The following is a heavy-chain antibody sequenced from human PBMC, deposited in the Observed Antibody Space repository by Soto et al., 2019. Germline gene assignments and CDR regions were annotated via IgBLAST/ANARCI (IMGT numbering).Heavy chain of an antibody. D-gene: IGHD4-4*01. CDR1: GFTFSTYP. Sequence: PGGSRRLSCAAAGFTFSTYPINWVRQAPGKGLEWVSGISGSGISTYYADSVKGRFTISRDNSKNTVFLQMNSLRAEDTAVYYCAKPPVITASYYYYDMDVCGQGTTVTVSS. CDR3: AKPPVITASYYYYDMDV. V-gene: IGHV3-23*01. J-gene: IGHJ6*02. CDR2: ISGSGIST.